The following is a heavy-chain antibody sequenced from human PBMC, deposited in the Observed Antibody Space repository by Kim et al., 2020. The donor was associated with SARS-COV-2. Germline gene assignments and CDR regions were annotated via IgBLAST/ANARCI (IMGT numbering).Heavy chain of an antibody. CDR1: GYNFDDHY. J-gene: IGHJ6*03. CDR2: VYPLDSET. D-gene: IGHD5-12*01. CDR3: ARHRGVGYLSFSMDV. V-gene: IGHV5-51*01. Sequence: GESLKISCKVSGYNFDDHYIAWVRQMPGKGLEWMGIVYPLDSETRYSPSFQGQVTISADKSIDTAYLHWNSLKASDTGIYYCARHRGVGYLSFSMDVWGKGTTVIVSS.